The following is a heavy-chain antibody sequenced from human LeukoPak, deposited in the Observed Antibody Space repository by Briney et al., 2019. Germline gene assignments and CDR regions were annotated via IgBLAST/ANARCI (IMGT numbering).Heavy chain of an antibody. Sequence: PGGSLRLSCAASGFTFSSYAMSWARQAPGKGLEWVSVISSSGGATYYADSVKGRFTISRDNSKNTLYLQMNSLRTEDTALYYCAKLSHDIVIGSPYGMDVWGQGTTVTVSS. CDR1: GFTFSSYA. D-gene: IGHD3-9*01. V-gene: IGHV3-23*01. CDR3: AKLSHDIVIGSPYGMDV. CDR2: ISSSGGAT. J-gene: IGHJ6*02.